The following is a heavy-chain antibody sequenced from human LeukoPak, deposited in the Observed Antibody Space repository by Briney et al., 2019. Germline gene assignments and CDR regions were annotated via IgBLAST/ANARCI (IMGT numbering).Heavy chain of an antibody. CDR1: GGCISSFY. Sequence: PSETLSLTCTVSGGCISSFYWSWIRQPPGKGLEYIGYISYSGTTSYNPSLKSRVTISVDTSKNQFSLKLTSVTAADTAVYYCARDKGLPQAFDLWGQGTMVSVSS. V-gene: IGHV4-59*01. D-gene: IGHD5/OR15-5a*01. J-gene: IGHJ3*01. CDR2: ISYSGTT. CDR3: ARDKGLPQAFDL.